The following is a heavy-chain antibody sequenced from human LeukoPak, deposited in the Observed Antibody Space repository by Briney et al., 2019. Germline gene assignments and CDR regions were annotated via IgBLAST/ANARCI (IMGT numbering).Heavy chain of an antibody. CDR2: IRYDGSNK. V-gene: IGHV3-30*02. CDR1: GFVFSNYG. Sequence: GGSLRLSCQTSGFVFSNYGMHWVRQAPGKGLEWVAFIRYDGSNKYYADSVEGRFTISRDSSKNTLYLQMNSLRAEDTALYYCAKDLSSRPYFDYWGQGTLVSVSS. J-gene: IGHJ4*02. CDR3: AKDLSSRPYFDY.